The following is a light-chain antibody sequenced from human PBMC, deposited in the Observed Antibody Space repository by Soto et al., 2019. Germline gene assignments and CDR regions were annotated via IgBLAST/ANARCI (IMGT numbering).Light chain of an antibody. Sequence: QSVLTQPASVSGSPGRSITISCTGTSSDVGGYNYVSWYQQHPGKAPKLMIYEVSNRPSGVSNRFSGSKSGSTASLTISGLQAEDEADYYCSSYTSSSTYVFGTGPKVTVL. CDR2: EVS. CDR1: SSDVGGYNY. V-gene: IGLV2-14*01. CDR3: SSYTSSSTYV. J-gene: IGLJ1*01.